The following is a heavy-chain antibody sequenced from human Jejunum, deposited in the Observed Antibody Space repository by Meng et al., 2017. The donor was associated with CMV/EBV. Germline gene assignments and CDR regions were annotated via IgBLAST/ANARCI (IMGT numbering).Heavy chain of an antibody. J-gene: IGHJ4*02. D-gene: IGHD2-2*01. CDR2: ISRSGGDT. V-gene: IGHV3-23*01. CDR1: FNSYA. CDR3: ARFAQGYCSSTSCSSRDY. Sequence: FNSYAMTWVRQAPGKGLEWVSVISRSGGDTNYADSVKGRFTISRDNSKNTLYLEMSSLRAEDTAVYYCARFAQGYCSSTSCSSRDYWGQGTLVTVSS.